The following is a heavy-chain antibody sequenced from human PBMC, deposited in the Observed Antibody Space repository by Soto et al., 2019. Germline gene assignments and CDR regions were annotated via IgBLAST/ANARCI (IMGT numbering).Heavy chain of an antibody. CDR2: ISGSGGST. J-gene: IGHJ6*02. D-gene: IGHD3-3*01. Sequence: EVQLLESGGGLVQPGGSLRLSCAASGFTFSSYAMSWVRQAPGKGLEWVSAISGSGGSTYYADSVKGRFTISRDNSKNTLYLQMNSLRADDTAVYYCAKCLYDFWSGYSHYGMDVWGQGTTVTVSS. V-gene: IGHV3-23*01. CDR3: AKCLYDFWSGYSHYGMDV. CDR1: GFTFSSYA.